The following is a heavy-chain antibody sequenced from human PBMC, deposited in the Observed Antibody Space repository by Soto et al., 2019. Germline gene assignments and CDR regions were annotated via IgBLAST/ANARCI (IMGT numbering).Heavy chain of an antibody. Sequence: GGSLRLSCAASGFTFSSYGMHWVRQAPGKGLEWVAVIWYDGSNKYYADSVKGRFTISRDNSKNTLYLQMNSLRAEDTAVYYCARDTIFGVEQYYMDVWGKGTTVTVSS. J-gene: IGHJ6*03. CDR2: IWYDGSNK. V-gene: IGHV3-33*01. CDR1: GFTFSSYG. D-gene: IGHD3-3*01. CDR3: ARDTIFGVEQYYMDV.